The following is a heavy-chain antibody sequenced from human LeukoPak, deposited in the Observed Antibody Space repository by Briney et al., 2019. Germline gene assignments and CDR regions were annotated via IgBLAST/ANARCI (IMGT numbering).Heavy chain of an antibody. J-gene: IGHJ4*02. CDR2: IYSGGRR. D-gene: IGHD5-12*01. V-gene: IGHV3-53*01. CDR3: ATSAYATIGLDY. CDR1: GFTFSSYS. Sequence: PGGSLRLSCAASGFTFSSYSMNWVRQAPGKGLEWVSVIYSGGRRYYADSVEGRFTISRDNSKNTLFLQMNSLRAEDSAVYYCATSAYATIGLDYWGQGTLVTVSS.